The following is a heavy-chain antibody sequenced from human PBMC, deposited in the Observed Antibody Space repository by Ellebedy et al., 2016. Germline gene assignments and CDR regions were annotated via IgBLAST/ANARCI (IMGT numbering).Heavy chain of an antibody. V-gene: IGHV3-7*03. D-gene: IGHD3-10*01. Sequence: GESLKISCAASGFTFSNYWMSWVRQAPGKGLEWVANIKQDGSAKYYVDSVKGRFTIFRDNAKNSLYLQMNSLRAEDTAIYYCLYTYGLHSWGQGTLVTVSS. CDR3: LYTYGLHS. CDR2: IKQDGSAK. J-gene: IGHJ4*02. CDR1: GFTFSNYW.